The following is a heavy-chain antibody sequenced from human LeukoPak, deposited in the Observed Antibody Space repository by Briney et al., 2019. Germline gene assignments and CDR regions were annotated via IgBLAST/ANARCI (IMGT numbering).Heavy chain of an antibody. CDR2: ISYDGSNK. CDR1: GFTFSSYG. J-gene: IGHJ6*02. Sequence: PGGSLRLSCAASGFTFSSYGMHWVRQAPGKGLEWVAVISYDGSNKYYADSVKGRFTISRDNSKNTLYLQMNSLRAEDTAVYYCAKERPAYYYYGMDVWGQGTTVTVSS. V-gene: IGHV3-30*18. CDR3: AKERPAYYYYGMDV.